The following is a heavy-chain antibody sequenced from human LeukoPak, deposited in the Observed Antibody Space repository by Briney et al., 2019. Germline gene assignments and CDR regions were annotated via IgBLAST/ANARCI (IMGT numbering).Heavy chain of an antibody. CDR2: ISPYNGDT. J-gene: IGHJ4*02. D-gene: IGHD6-19*01. V-gene: IGHV1-18*01. CDR3: ARAGSGSGWYFDY. Sequence: ASVKVSCKASDYDFTSVGITWVRQAPGQGLEWMGWISPYNGDTRYVQKLPGRVTMTTDTSTSTAYMELRSLRFDDTAVYYCARAGSGSGWYFDYWGQGTLVTVSS. CDR1: DYDFTSVG.